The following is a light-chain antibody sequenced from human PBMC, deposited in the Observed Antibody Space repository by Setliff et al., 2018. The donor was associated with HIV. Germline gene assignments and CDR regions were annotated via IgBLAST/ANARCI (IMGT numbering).Light chain of an antibody. Sequence: QSAMAQPASVSGSPGQSITISCTGTSSDVGAYNYVSWYQQHPGIAPQLMIYDINSRPSGVSNRFSGSNSGNTASLTISGLRAEDEADYYCSSHTSSITRVFGTGTKVTV. CDR3: SSHTSSITRV. CDR2: DIN. V-gene: IGLV2-14*03. CDR1: SSDVGAYNY. J-gene: IGLJ1*01.